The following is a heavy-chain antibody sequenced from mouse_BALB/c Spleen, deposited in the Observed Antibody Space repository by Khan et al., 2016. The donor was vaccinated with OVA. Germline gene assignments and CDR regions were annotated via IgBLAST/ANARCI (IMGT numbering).Heavy chain of an antibody. D-gene: IGHD1-3*01. Sequence: QVQLKESGPGLVAPSQRLSITCTVSGFSLTSYGVHWVRPPPGTGLEWLGVIWAGGSTNYNSALMSRLSISKNNSKSQVFLKMNSLQTDDTTMYYCARLEDIWGQGTTLTVSS. CDR3: ARLEDI. V-gene: IGHV2-9*02. CDR1: GFSLTSYG. J-gene: IGHJ2*01. CDR2: IWAGGST.